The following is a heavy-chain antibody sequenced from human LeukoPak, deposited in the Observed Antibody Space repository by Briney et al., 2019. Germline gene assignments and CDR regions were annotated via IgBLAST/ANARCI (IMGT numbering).Heavy chain of an antibody. CDR1: GYTFTSYA. D-gene: IGHD3-9*01. V-gene: IGHV7-4-1*02. Sequence: ASVKVSCKASGYTFTSYAMNWVRQAPGQGLEWMGWINTNTGNPTYAQGFTGRFVFSLDTSVSTAYLQINSLKAEDTAVYYCARDGDILTGYYDYYYYGMDVWGQGTTVTVSS. J-gene: IGHJ6*02. CDR2: INTNTGNP. CDR3: ARDGDILTGYYDYYYYGMDV.